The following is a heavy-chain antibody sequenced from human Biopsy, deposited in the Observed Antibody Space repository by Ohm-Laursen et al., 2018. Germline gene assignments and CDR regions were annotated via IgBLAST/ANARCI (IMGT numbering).Heavy chain of an antibody. J-gene: IGHJ6*02. Sequence: GSSVKVSCKASGYTFAGYYLHWVRQAPGRGLEWMGWINPNSGNPNYAQSFQGRLTVTRDTSISTAYMELTSLTFDDTAIYYCARVPAYPSIDGYYGLDLWGQGTTVIVSS. V-gene: IGHV1-2*02. CDR3: ARVPAYPSIDGYYGLDL. CDR1: GYTFAGYY. CDR2: INPNSGNP. D-gene: IGHD3-9*01.